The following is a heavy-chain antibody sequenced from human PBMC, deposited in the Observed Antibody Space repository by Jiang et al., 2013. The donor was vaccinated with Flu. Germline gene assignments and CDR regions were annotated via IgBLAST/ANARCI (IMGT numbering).Heavy chain of an antibody. V-gene: IGHV1-8*01. CDR1: GYTFTNND. CDR2: MNANSGNT. D-gene: IGHD1-1*01. Sequence: GAEVKKPGASVRVSCKASGYTFTNNDIDWVRQAPGQGLEWMGWMNANSGNTGYAQKFQGRVTMTRDITISTAYMELSSLRSDDTVVYYCARGAGTSGRDWFDPWGQGTLVTVSS. J-gene: IGHJ5*02. CDR3: ARGAGTSGRDWFDP.